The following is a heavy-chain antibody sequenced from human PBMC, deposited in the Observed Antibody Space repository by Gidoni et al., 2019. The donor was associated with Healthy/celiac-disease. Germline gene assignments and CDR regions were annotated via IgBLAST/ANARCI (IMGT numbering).Heavy chain of an antibody. CDR2: IYTSVST. Sequence: QVQLQESGPGLVKPSQTLSLTCTVSGGSISSGSYYWSWIRQPAGKGLEWIGRIYTSVSTNYNPSLKSRVTISVDTSKNQFSLKLSSVTAADTAVYYCARDVYESLITMPSLGENWFDPWGQGTLVTVSS. V-gene: IGHV4-61*02. CDR3: ARDVYESLITMPSLGENWFDP. J-gene: IGHJ5*02. D-gene: IGHD3-10*01. CDR1: GGSISSGSYY.